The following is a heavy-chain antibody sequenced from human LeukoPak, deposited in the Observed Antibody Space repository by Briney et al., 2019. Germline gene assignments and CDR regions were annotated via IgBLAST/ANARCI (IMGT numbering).Heavy chain of an antibody. V-gene: IGHV4-59*01. CDR2: IYYSGST. CDR3: ASARLGSGLEGAFDI. Sequence: ASETLSLTCTVSGGSISSYFWSWIRQPPGKGLEWIGYIYYSGSTNYNPSLKSRDTISVDTSKNQFSLKLSSVTAADTAVYYCASARLGSGLEGAFDIWGQGTMVTVSS. CDR1: GGSISSYF. D-gene: IGHD6-25*01. J-gene: IGHJ3*02.